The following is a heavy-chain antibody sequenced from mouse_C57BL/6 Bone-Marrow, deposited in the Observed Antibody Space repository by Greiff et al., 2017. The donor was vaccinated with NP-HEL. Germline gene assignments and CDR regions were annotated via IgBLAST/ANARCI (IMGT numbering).Heavy chain of an antibody. CDR1: GFSFNTYA. Sequence: GGGLVQPKGSLTLSCAASGFSFNTYAMNWVRQAPGKGLEWVARIRSKSNNYATYYADSVKDRFTISRDDSESMLYLQMNNLKTEDTAMYYCVRRYPGIYWYFDVWGTGTTVTVSS. CDR2: IRSKSNNYAT. J-gene: IGHJ1*03. D-gene: IGHD5-1-1*01. CDR3: VRRYPGIYWYFDV. V-gene: IGHV10-1*01.